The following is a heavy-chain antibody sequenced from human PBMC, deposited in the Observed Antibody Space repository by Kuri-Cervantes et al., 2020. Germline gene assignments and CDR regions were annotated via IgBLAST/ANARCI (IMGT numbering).Heavy chain of an antibody. Sequence: SETLSLTCTVSGGSINSDYWSWIRQPPEKGLEYIGAIYYSGNTYYNPSLRSRVIISVDTSKNQFSLKLSSVVAADTAVYYCARLGTITRLFDPWGQGILVTVSS. CDR2: IYYSGNT. V-gene: IGHV4-59*13. CDR3: ARLGTITRLFDP. CDR1: GGSINSDY. J-gene: IGHJ5*02. D-gene: IGHD1-26*01.